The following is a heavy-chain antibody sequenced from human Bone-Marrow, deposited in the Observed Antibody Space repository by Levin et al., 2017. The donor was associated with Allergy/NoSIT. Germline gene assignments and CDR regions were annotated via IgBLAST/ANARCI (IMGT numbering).Heavy chain of an antibody. V-gene: IGHV3-30*18. CDR1: GLSFSSYC. CDR3: ANDKFHFGMHLSYYYGMDV. Sequence: SCAASGLSFSSYCMHWVRQAPGKGLECVSFISYDATRKDSADSVQGRFTISRDNSKNTLYLLMNSLRAEDTAVYYCANDKFHFGMHLSYYYGMDVWGQGTRVTVSS. J-gene: IGHJ6*02. CDR2: ISYDATRK. D-gene: IGHD3-16*01.